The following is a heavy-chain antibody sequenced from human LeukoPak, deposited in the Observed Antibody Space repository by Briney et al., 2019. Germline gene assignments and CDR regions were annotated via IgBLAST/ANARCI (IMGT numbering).Heavy chain of an antibody. D-gene: IGHD6-6*01. CDR2: INTDGSST. V-gene: IGHV3-74*01. Sequence: GGSLRLSCAASGFTFSSYWMHWVRHAPGKGLVWVSRINTDGSSTTYADSVKGRFTISRDNAKNTLYLQMNSLSAEDTAVYYCARGYSSSYRIDYWGQGTLVTVSS. CDR1: GFTFSSYW. J-gene: IGHJ4*02. CDR3: ARGYSSSYRIDY.